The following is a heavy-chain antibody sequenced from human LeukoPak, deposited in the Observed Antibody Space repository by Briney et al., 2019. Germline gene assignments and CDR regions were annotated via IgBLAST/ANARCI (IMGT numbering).Heavy chain of an antibody. CDR2: IYYSGST. D-gene: IGHD3-10*01. CDR3: ARTPAWFGEPDYAFDI. Sequence: SEPLSLTCTVSGGSVSSGSYYWSWIRQPPGKGLEWIGYIYYSGSTNYNPSLKSRVTISVDTSKNQFSLKLSSVTAADTAVYYCARTPAWFGEPDYAFDIWGQGTMVTVSS. J-gene: IGHJ3*02. V-gene: IGHV4-61*01. CDR1: GGSVSSGSYY.